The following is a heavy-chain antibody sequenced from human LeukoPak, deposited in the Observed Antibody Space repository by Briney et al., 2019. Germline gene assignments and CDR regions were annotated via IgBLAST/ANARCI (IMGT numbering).Heavy chain of an antibody. Sequence: SETLSLTCTVSGYSINTGYYWGWIRQPPGKGLEWIGIIYHSGSTYYNTSLESRVTISVDTSKNQFSLRMTSVTAADTAVYYCARSGGEAAAATDYWGPGTLVTVSS. CDR3: ARSGGEAAAATDY. V-gene: IGHV4-38-2*02. D-gene: IGHD6-25*01. CDR1: GYSINTGYY. J-gene: IGHJ4*02. CDR2: IYHSGST.